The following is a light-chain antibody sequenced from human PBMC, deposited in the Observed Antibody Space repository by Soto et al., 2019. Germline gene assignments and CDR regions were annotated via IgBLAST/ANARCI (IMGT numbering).Light chain of an antibody. CDR2: EVS. Sequence: QSALTQPASVSGSPGQSITISCTGTTSDVGCYNYVSWYQQHPGKAPKLMIYEVSNRPSGVSNRFSGSKSGNTSSLTISGLQAEDEADYYCSSYTSSSIYVFGTGTKLTVL. J-gene: IGLJ1*01. V-gene: IGLV2-14*01. CDR1: TSDVGCYNY. CDR3: SSYTSSSIYV.